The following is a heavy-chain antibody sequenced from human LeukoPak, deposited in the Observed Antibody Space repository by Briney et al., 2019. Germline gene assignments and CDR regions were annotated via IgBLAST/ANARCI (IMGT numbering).Heavy chain of an antibody. D-gene: IGHD4-11*01. V-gene: IGHV4-4*07. CDR2: IYSSGST. CDR3: ARNRGSTVITDHYYYYYMDV. CDR1: GGSISSYY. J-gene: IGHJ6*03. Sequence: SETLSLTCTVSGGSISSYYWSWIRQPAGKGLEWTGRIYSSGSTNYKPSLKSRVTMSLDTSKNQFSLKLSSVTAADTAVYYCARNRGSTVITDHYYYYYMDVWGKGTTVTVSS.